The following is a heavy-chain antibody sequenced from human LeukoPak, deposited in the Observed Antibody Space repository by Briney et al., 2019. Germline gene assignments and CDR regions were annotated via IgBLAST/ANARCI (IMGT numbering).Heavy chain of an antibody. CDR3: ASYICSGGSCYSAY. Sequence: SETLSLTCTVSGGSISSYYWSWIRQPPGKGLEWIGYIYYSGSTNYNPSLKSRVTISVDTSKNQLSLKLSSVTAADTAVYYCASYICSGGSCYSAYWGQGTLVTVSS. V-gene: IGHV4-59*08. CDR1: GGSISSYY. CDR2: IYYSGST. J-gene: IGHJ4*02. D-gene: IGHD2-15*01.